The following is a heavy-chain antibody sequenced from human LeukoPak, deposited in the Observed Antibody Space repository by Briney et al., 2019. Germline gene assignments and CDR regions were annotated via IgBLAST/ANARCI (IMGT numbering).Heavy chain of an antibody. Sequence: TLSLTCTVSGGSISSGSYYWTWIRQPAGKGLELIGRIYTSGSSSYNPSLKSRVTISVDTSKNQFSLKLSSVTAADTAVYYCARRYDFWSGYPPPLDYWGQGTLVTVSS. V-gene: IGHV4-61*02. CDR2: IYTSGSS. D-gene: IGHD3-3*01. CDR3: ARRYDFWSGYPPPLDY. CDR1: GGSISSGSYY. J-gene: IGHJ4*02.